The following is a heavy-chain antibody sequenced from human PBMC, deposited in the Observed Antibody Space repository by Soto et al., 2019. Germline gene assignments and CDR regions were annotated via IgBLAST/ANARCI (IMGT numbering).Heavy chain of an antibody. CDR1: ELTFSSFA. V-gene: IGHV3-23*01. D-gene: IGHD2-2*01. CDR3: AKEWEVVPAAVDY. J-gene: IGHJ4*02. Sequence: EVQLLESGGGLVQPGGSLRLSCVASELTFSSFAMSWVRQAPGKGREWVSAISGGGGSTYYADSGKGRFTISRDNSKNTLYLQMNSLRAEDTAVYYCAKEWEVVPAAVDYWGQGTLVTVSS. CDR2: ISGGGGST.